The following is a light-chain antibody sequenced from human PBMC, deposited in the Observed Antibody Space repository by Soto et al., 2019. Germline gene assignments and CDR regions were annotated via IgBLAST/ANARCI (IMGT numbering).Light chain of an antibody. CDR3: SSYTSSSTWL. CDR1: SSDVGGYNY. CDR2: DVS. V-gene: IGLV2-14*01. J-gene: IGLJ3*02. Sequence: QSALTQPASVSGSPGQSITISCTGTSSDVGGYNYVSWYQQHPGKAPKLMIYDVSNRPSGVSNRFSGSKSGNTASLTISGLQDEDEADYYCSSYTSSSTWLFGGGTKLTVL.